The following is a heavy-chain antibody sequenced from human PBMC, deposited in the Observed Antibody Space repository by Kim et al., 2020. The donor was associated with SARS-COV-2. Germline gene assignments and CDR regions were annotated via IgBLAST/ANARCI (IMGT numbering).Heavy chain of an antibody. CDR3: ARGACSGGSCYFDY. V-gene: IGHV1-69*04. CDR1: GGTFSSYA. D-gene: IGHD2-15*01. CDR2: IIPILGIA. J-gene: IGHJ4*02. Sequence: SVKVSCKASGGTFSSYAISWVRQAPGQGLEWMGRIIPILGIANYAQKFQGRVTITADKSTSTAYMELSSLRSEDTAVYYCARGACSGGSCYFDYWGQGTLVTVSS.